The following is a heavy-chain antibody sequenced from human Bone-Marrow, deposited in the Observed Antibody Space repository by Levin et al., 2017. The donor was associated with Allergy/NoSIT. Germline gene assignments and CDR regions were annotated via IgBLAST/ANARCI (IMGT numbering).Heavy chain of an antibody. V-gene: IGHV4-61*01. J-gene: IGHJ5*02. CDR3: ARGCSGGSCYSGWFDP. CDR1: GGSVSSGSYY. Sequence: SQTLSLTCTVSGGSVSSGSYYWSWIRQPPGKGLEWIGYIYYSGSTNYNPSLKSRVTISVDTSKNQFSLKLSSVTAADTAVYYCARGCSGGSCYSGWFDPWGQGTLVTVSS. D-gene: IGHD2-15*01. CDR2: IYYSGST.